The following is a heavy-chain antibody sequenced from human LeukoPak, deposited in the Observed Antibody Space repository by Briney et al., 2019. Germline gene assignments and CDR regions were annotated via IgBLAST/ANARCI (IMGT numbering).Heavy chain of an antibody. CDR1: GFTFSSYS. Sequence: GGSLRLSCAASGFTFSSYSMNWVRQAPGKGLEWVSSISSSSSYIYYADSVKGRFTISRDNAKNSLYLQMNSLRAEDTAVYYCARDPRDGYNYKDFDYWGQGTLVTVSS. D-gene: IGHD5-24*01. CDR3: ARDPRDGYNYKDFDY. V-gene: IGHV3-21*01. CDR2: ISSSSSYI. J-gene: IGHJ4*02.